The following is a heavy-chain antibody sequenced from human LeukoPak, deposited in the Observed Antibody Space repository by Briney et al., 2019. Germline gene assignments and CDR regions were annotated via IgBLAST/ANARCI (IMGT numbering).Heavy chain of an antibody. CDR2: INPNSGGT. D-gene: IGHD6-13*01. CDR3: ARDDGYSSSWDY. V-gene: IGHV1-2*02. J-gene: IGHJ4*02. CDR1: GDTFTGYY. Sequence: ASVKVSCKASGDTFTGYYMHWLRQAPGQGLEWMGWINPNSGGTNYAQKFQGRVTMTRDTSISTAYMELSRLRSDDTAVYYCARDDGYSSSWDYWGQGTLVTVSS.